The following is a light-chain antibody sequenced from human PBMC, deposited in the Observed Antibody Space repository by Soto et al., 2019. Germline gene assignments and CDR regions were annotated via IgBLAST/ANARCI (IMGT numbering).Light chain of an antibody. CDR1: QGISSY. CDR3: QQYNSYSL. CDR2: AAS. J-gene: IGKJ4*01. Sequence: IQLTQSPSSLSASVGDRFTITCRASQGISSYLAWYQQKPGRGPKLLIYAASTLQRGVPSRFSGSGSGTEFTLTISSLQPDDFATYYCQQYNSYSLFGGGTKVDI. V-gene: IGKV1-9*01.